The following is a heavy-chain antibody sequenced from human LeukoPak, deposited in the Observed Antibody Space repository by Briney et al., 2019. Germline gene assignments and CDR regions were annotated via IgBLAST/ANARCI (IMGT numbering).Heavy chain of an antibody. V-gene: IGHV3-11*04. Sequence: PGGSLRLSCAAAGFTFSDYYMSWIRQAPGKGLEWVSYISSSGSTIYYADSVKGRFTISRDNAKNTLYLQMNSLRAEDTAVYYCAREMYSSSWYDCNFDYWGQGTLVTVSS. CDR2: ISSSGSTI. D-gene: IGHD6-13*01. J-gene: IGHJ4*02. CDR3: AREMYSSSWYDCNFDY. CDR1: GFTFSDYY.